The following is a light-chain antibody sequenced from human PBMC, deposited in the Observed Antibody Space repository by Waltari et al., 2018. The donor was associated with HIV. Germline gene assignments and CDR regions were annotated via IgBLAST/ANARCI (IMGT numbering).Light chain of an antibody. CDR2: EVT. CDR3: VSYAGVKNRWA. Sequence: QSALTQPPSASGSPGQSVTISCTGTSSDVGGYNHVSWYQHHPGKAPKLLLYEVTSRPSGVPDRSPGSKSGNTASLTVSGLQADDEADYYCVSYAGVKNRWAFGGGTKLTVL. V-gene: IGLV2-8*01. CDR1: SSDVGGYNH. J-gene: IGLJ3*02.